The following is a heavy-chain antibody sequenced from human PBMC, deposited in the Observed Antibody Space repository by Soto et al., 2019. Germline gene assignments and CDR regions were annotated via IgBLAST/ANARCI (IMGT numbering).Heavy chain of an antibody. Sequence: QVQLVQSGAEVKKPGASVKVSCKASGYTFTSYGISWVRQAPGQGLEWMGWISAYNGNTNYAQKLQGRVTMTTDTATSTADMELRSLRSDDTAVYYCARLTRGGRDGYNYGYWGQGTLVTVSS. CDR2: ISAYNGNT. CDR1: GYTFTSYG. CDR3: ARLTRGGRDGYNYGY. V-gene: IGHV1-18*04. J-gene: IGHJ4*02. D-gene: IGHD5-12*01.